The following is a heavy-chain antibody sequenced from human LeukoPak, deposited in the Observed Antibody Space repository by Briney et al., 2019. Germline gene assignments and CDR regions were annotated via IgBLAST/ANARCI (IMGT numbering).Heavy chain of an antibody. D-gene: IGHD3-16*01. CDR1: GFTFSPYW. CDR3: ARGGGPIDY. CDR2: IKQDGSEK. V-gene: IGHV3-7*01. J-gene: IGHJ4*02. Sequence: GGSLRLSCAASGFTFSPYWMTWVRQAPGMGLEWVANIKQDGSEKYYVDSVKGRFTISRDNANNSLYLQMNSLRAEDTAVYYCARGGGPIDYWGQGTLVTVSS.